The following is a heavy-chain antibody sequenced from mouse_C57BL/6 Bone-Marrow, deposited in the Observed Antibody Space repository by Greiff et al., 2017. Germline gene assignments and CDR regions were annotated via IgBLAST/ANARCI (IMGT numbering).Heavy chain of an antibody. CDR2: INPYNGDT. D-gene: IGHD1-1*01. CDR3: ARANYGSSYWYFDV. J-gene: IGHJ1*03. V-gene: IGHV1-20*01. Sequence: VQLKESGPELVKPGDSVKISCKASGYSFTGYFMNWVMQSHGKSLEWIGRINPYNGDTFYNQKFKGKATLTVDKSSSTALLELPSLTSEDSAVYYGARANYGSSYWYFDVWGKGTTVTVSS. CDR1: GYSFTGYF.